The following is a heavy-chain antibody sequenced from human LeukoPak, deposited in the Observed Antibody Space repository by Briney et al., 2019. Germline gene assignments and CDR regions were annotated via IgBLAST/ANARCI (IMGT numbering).Heavy chain of an antibody. CDR2: INSDGSST. D-gene: IGHD6-13*01. V-gene: IGHV3-74*01. Sequence: GGSLRRSCAASGFTFSTYRMHWVRQAPGKGLVWVSRINSDGSSTSYADSVKGRFTISKDKAKNTLDLQMNSLRAEDTAVYYCTRRAAAGTGFDYWGQGTLVTVSS. CDR1: GFTFSTYR. CDR3: TRRAAAGTGFDY. J-gene: IGHJ4*02.